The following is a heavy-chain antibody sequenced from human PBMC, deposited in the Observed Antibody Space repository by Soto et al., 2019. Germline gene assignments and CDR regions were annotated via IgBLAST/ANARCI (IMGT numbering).Heavy chain of an antibody. V-gene: IGHV1-69*13. J-gene: IGHJ6*02. CDR3: ARVTTNTVARYYGMDV. Sequence: SVKVSCKASGGTFSSYAISWVRQAPGQGLEWMGGIIPIFGTANYAQKFQGRVTITADESTSTAYMELSSLRSEDTAVYYCARVTTNTVARYYGMDVWGQGTTVTVSS. CDR1: GGTFSSYA. CDR2: IIPIFGTA. D-gene: IGHD4-17*01.